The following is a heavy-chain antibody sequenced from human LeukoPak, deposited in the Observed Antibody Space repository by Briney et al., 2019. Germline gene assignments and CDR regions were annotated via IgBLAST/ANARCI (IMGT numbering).Heavy chain of an antibody. CDR1: GFTFSSYD. V-gene: IGHV3-23*01. CDR2: IRPSGDNT. Sequence: GGSLRLSCAASGFTFSSYDMTWVRQAPGRGLEWVSSIRPSGDNTYYGDSVKSRFTMSRDNSKNTVYLQMNNMRVDDTAVCYCARVAGWHWFDPWGQGTLVTVSS. CDR3: ARVAGWHWFDP. D-gene: IGHD6-19*01. J-gene: IGHJ5*02.